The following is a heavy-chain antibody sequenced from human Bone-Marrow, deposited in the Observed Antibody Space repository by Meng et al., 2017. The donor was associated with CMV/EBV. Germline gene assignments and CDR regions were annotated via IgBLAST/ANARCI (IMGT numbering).Heavy chain of an antibody. V-gene: IGHV3-21*01. D-gene: IGHD2-8*01. CDR3: ARAENYCTNAICPPADY. Sequence: GESLKISCAASGFTFRSYAMSWVRQAPGKGLEWVSSISSSSSYIYYADSVKGRFTISRDNAKNSLYLQMNSLRAEDTAVYYCARAENYCTNAICPPADYWGQGTLVTVSS. CDR2: ISSSSSYI. CDR1: GFTFRSYA. J-gene: IGHJ4*02.